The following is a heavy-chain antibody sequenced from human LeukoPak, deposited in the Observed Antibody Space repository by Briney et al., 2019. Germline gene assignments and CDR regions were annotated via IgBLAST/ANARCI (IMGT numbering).Heavy chain of an antibody. CDR2: IIPIFGIA. J-gene: IGHJ1*01. CDR3: AKGTTYYYDSSGFLGFQH. V-gene: IGHV1-69*04. CDR1: GGTFSSYA. D-gene: IGHD3-22*01. Sequence: GSSVKVSCKASGGTFSSYAISWVRQAPGQGLEWMGRIIPIFGIANYAQKFQGRVTITADKSTSTAYMELSSLRSEDTAVYYCAKGTTYYYDSSGFLGFQHWGQGTLVTVSS.